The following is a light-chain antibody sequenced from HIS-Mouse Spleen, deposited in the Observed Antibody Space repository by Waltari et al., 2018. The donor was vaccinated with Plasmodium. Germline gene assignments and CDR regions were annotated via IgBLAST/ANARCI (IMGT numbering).Light chain of an antibody. J-gene: IGLJ2*01. CDR2: QDS. CDR3: QAWDSSTAWV. Sequence: QPPSVSVSPGQTASITCSGDKLGDKYACWYQQKPGQSPVLVIYQDSKRPSGIPERFSGSNSGNTATLTISGTQAMDEADYYCQAWDSSTAWVFGGGTKLTVL. V-gene: IGLV3-1*01. CDR1: KLGDKY.